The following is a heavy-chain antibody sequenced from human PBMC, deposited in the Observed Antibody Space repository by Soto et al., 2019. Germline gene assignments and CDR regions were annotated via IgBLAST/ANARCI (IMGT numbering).Heavy chain of an antibody. Sequence: EVQLVESGGGLIQPGGSLRLSCAASGFTVSSDYMSWVRQAPGKGLEWVSVIYTGGSTYYADSVKGRFTFSRDNSKNTLYLQMNSLRAEDTAVYYCARAYGGNPALLDPSGQGTLVTVSS. CDR2: IYTGGST. V-gene: IGHV3-53*01. CDR1: GFTVSSDY. J-gene: IGHJ5*02. CDR3: ARAYGGNPALLDP. D-gene: IGHD4-17*01.